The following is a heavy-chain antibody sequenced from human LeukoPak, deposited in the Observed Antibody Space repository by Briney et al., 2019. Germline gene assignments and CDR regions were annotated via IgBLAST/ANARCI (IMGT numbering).Heavy chain of an antibody. Sequence: GSLRLSCAASGFTFSSYAMSWVRQAPGKGLEWVSLISGDGGRTFYADSVKGRFTISRDNSKDSLYLQMNSMTTENTALYYCAKDLASLYDAFNVWGQGTMVTVSS. CDR3: AKDLASLYDAFNV. CDR2: ISGDGGRT. CDR1: GFTFSSYA. J-gene: IGHJ3*01. V-gene: IGHV3-43*02.